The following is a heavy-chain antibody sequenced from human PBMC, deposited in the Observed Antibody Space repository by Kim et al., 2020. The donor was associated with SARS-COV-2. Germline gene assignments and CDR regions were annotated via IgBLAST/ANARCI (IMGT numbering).Heavy chain of an antibody. CDR2: IRGTRET. J-gene: IGHJ6*02. CDR3: SSSGVRYYGMDV. D-gene: IGHD2-15*01. V-gene: IGHV4-59*01. CDR1: GGSINTFF. Sequence: SETLSLTCTVSGGSINTFFWSWIRQSPGKGLEWIGHIRGTRETNYNPSLKSRVTISVDTSKNQFSLKLSSVTAADTAVYYCSSSGVRYYGMDVWGQGTTVAVSS.